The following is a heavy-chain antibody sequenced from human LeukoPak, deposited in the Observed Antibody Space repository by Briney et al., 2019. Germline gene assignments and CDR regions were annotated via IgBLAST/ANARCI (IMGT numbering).Heavy chain of an antibody. D-gene: IGHD5-18*01. J-gene: IGHJ4*02. V-gene: IGHV4-59*01. CDR3: AREWGYSYGTGYFDY. CDR2: IYYSGST. Sequence: PSETLSLTCTVSGGSISSYYWSWIRQPPGKGLEWIGYIYYSGSTNYNPSLKSRVTISVDTSKNQFSLKLSSVTAADTAVYYCAREWGYSYGTGYFDYWGQGTLVTVSS. CDR1: GGSISSYY.